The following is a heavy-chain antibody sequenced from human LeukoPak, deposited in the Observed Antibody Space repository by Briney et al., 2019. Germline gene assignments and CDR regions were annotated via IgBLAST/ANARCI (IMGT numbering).Heavy chain of an antibody. CDR3: ATDLIHYYASGAKT. Sequence: PGGSLGLSCAASGFTFSSYGMSWVRQAPGKGLEWVANIKQDGSEKYYVDSVKGRFTISRDNAKKSLYLQMNSLRAEDTAVYYCATDLIHYYASGAKTWGQGTLVTVSS. J-gene: IGHJ5*02. D-gene: IGHD3-10*01. V-gene: IGHV3-7*01. CDR1: GFTFSSYG. CDR2: IKQDGSEK.